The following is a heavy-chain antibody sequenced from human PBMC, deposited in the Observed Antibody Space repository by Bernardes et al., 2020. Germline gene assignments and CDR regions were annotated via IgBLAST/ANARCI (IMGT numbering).Heavy chain of an antibody. J-gene: IGHJ5*02. V-gene: IGHV1-8*01. Sequence: ASVKVSCKASGYTFTSYDINWVRQATGQGLEWMGWMNPNSGNTGYAQKFQGRVTMTRNTSISTAYMELSSLRSEDTAVYYCARGDEERAPNWFDPWGQGTLVTVSS. CDR1: GYTFTSYD. CDR3: ARGDEERAPNWFDP. CDR2: MNPNSGNT.